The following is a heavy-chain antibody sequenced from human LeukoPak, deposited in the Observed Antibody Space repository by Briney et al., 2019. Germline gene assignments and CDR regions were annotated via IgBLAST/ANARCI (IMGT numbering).Heavy chain of an antibody. J-gene: IGHJ6*02. CDR1: SWTCYCFY. Sequence: SETLSFTSAGCSWTCYCFYWSRLRQPPGKGLEWIGEINHSGSTNYNPSLKSRVTISVDTSKNQFSLKLSSVTAADTAVYYCARGERKVGHDFYDDLGGQGTTVTVSS. CDR2: INHSGST. D-gene: IGHD5-12*01. CDR3: ARGERKVGHDFYDDL. V-gene: IGHV4-34*01.